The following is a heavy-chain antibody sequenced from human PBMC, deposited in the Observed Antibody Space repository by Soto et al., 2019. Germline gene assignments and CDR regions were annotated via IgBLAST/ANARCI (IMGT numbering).Heavy chain of an antibody. V-gene: IGHV4-30-4*01. CDR1: GGSISSGDYY. D-gene: IGHD3-3*01. Sequence: PSETLSLTCTVSGGSISSGDYYWSWIRQPPGKGLEWIGYIYYSGSTYYNPSLKSRVTISVDTSKNQFSLKLSSVTAADTAVYYCAREQRYDFWSGYHVPLDVWGQGTTVTVSS. CDR2: IYYSGST. CDR3: AREQRYDFWSGYHVPLDV. J-gene: IGHJ6*02.